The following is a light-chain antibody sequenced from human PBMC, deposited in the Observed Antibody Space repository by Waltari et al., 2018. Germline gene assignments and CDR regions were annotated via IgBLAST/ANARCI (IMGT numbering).Light chain of an antibody. CDR3: CSYADSSTLV. V-gene: IGLV2-23*01. CDR2: VGS. J-gene: IGLJ3*02. CDR1: RRGAGSYNI. Sequence: QSALTQPASVSGFPGQSITISCTGTRRGAGSYNIVSWYTQYPGKAPKLMIYVGSKRPSGVSNRLSGSKSGNTASLTISGLQAEDEADYYCCSYADSSTLVFGGGTKLTVL.